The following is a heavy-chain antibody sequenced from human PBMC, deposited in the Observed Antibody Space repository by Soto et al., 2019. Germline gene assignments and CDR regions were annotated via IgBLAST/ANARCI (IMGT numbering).Heavy chain of an antibody. V-gene: IGHV4-31*03. CDR1: GGSISSGGYY. CDR3: AREGGIVGATAADY. D-gene: IGHD1-26*01. J-gene: IGHJ4*02. CDR2: IFYSGST. Sequence: QVQLQESGPGLVKPSQTLSLTCTVSGGSISSGGYYWSWIRQHPGKGLEWIGYIFYSGSTYYNPSLKSRVTLSVDTSKNQFSLKLSSVTAADTAVYYCAREGGIVGATAADYWGQGTLVTVSS.